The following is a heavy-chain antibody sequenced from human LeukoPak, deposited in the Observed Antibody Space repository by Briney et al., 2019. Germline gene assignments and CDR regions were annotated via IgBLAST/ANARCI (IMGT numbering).Heavy chain of an antibody. CDR3: ARGYSESSGRYAFDI. V-gene: IGHV3-21*01. Sequence: PGGSLRLSCAASGFTFNSHTMNWVRQAPGKGLEWVSCISGTSTYIYYADSVKGRFTISRDNAENSLYLQMNSLRAEDTAVYYCARGYSESSGRYAFDIWGQGTMVTVSS. CDR2: ISGTSTYI. J-gene: IGHJ3*02. CDR1: GFTFNSHT. D-gene: IGHD3-22*01.